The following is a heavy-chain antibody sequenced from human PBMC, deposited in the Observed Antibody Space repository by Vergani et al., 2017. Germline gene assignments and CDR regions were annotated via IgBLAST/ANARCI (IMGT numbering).Heavy chain of an antibody. CDR1: GFTFSSYE. V-gene: IGHV3-48*03. Sequence: EVQLVESGGGLVQPGGSLRLSCAASGFTFSSYEMNWVRQAPGKGLEWVSYISSSGSTIYYADSVKGRFTISRDNAKNSLYLQMNSLRAEDTAVYYCARXGGDTAMVTDYYYYGMDVWGQGTTVTVSS. J-gene: IGHJ6*02. CDR2: ISSSGSTI. CDR3: ARXGGDTAMVTDYYYYGMDV. D-gene: IGHD5-18*01.